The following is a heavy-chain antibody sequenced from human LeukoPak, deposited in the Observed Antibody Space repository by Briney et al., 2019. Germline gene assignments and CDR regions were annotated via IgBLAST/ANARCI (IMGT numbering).Heavy chain of an antibody. CDR2: INHSGST. Sequence: PSETLSLTCAVYGGSFSGYYWSWIRQPPGKGLEWSGEINHSGSTNYNPSLKSRVTISVDTSKNQFSLKLSSVTAADTAVYYCARVAAAGATSDYWGQGTLVTVSS. J-gene: IGHJ4*02. D-gene: IGHD6-13*01. CDR1: GGSFSGYY. CDR3: ARVAAAGATSDY. V-gene: IGHV4-34*01.